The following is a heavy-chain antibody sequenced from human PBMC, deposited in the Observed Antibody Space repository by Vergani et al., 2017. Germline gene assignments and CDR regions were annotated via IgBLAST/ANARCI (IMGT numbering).Heavy chain of an antibody. CDR3: TRHWAVVAANNWFDP. J-gene: IGHJ5*02. CDR1: GSVNSVTYY. CDR2: VQNSGNT. D-gene: IGHD2-15*01. V-gene: IGHV4-61*02. Sequence: QVRLQESGPGLVKPSQTLSLTCSVSGSVNSVTYYWHWMRQPAGKGLEWIGRVQNSGNTNYNASLTSRVTMSIDTSKSQFSLKLSSVTAADTAVYYCTRHWAVVAANNWFDPWGQGTLVTVSS.